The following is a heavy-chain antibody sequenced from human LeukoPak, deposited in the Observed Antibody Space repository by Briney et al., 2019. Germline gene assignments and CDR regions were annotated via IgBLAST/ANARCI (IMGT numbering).Heavy chain of an antibody. CDR1: GYTFKSYG. D-gene: IGHD3-10*01. CDR3: AKVISVASGKYYFDY. J-gene: IGHJ4*02. CDR2: ISIYNGKT. V-gene: IGHV1-18*01. Sequence: SVKVSCKASGYTFKSYGITWVRQAPGQGLEWMGWISIYNGKTNYVEKLRGRVTVTADTSTSTAFMELSGLRSDDTAVYYCAKVISVASGKYYFDYWGQGTLVTVSS.